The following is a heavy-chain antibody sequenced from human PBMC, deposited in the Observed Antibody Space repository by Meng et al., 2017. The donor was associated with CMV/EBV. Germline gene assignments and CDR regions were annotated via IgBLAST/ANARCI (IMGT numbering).Heavy chain of an antibody. CDR2: IYYSGST. Sequence: GSLRLSCTVSGGSISSYYWSWIRQPPGKGLEWIGYIYYSGSTNYNPSLKSRVTISVDTSKNQFSLKLSSVTAAGTAVYYCARDGGIAARYYFDYWGQGTLVTVSS. CDR1: GGSISSYY. CDR3: ARDGGIAARYYFDY. V-gene: IGHV4-59*01. J-gene: IGHJ4*02. D-gene: IGHD6-6*01.